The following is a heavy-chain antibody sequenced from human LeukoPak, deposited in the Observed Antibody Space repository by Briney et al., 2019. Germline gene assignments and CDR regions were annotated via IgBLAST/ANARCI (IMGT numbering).Heavy chain of an antibody. V-gene: IGHV4-61*01. CDR1: GGSVSSGSDY. Sequence: PSETLSLTCTVAGGSVSSGSDYWSWIRQPPGKGLEWIGYIYYSGSTNYNPSLKSCVTITVDKSKNLFALKLSSGTAADTAVYYCARDASGGSGSYKYYFDYWGQGTLVTVSS. CDR3: ARDASGGSGSYKYYFDY. J-gene: IGHJ4*02. CDR2: IYYSGST. D-gene: IGHD3-10*01.